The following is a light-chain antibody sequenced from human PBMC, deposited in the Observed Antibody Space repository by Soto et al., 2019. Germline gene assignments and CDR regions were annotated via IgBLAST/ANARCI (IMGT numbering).Light chain of an antibody. V-gene: IGKV3-20*01. CDR2: RAS. CDR3: QQYESSPLT. Sequence: EIVLTQSPDTLSLSPGERATLSCRASQSVSSALLAWYQQKPGQAPRLLIYRASTRATGIPDWFTGSGSGTDFTLTSSRLETEDCAVYYCQQYESSPLTFGGGTKVEIK. CDR1: QSVSSAL. J-gene: IGKJ4*01.